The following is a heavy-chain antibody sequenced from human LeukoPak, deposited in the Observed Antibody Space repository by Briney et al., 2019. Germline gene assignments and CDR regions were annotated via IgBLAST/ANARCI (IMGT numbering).Heavy chain of an antibody. CDR1: GFTFSGYG. D-gene: IGHD6-19*01. CDR3: ARGLYKNGWYYFDY. V-gene: IGHV3-33*01. CDR2: LSYDGSNK. Sequence: GGSLRLSCAASGFTFSGYGIHWVRQAPGKGLEWVAFLSYDGSNKFYADSVKGRFTISRDHSENTLHLQMNSLKDEDTAVYYCARGLYKNGWYYFDYWGQGTLVTVSS. J-gene: IGHJ4*02.